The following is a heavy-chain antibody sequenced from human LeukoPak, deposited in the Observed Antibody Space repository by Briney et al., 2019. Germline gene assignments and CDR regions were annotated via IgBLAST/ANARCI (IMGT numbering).Heavy chain of an antibody. CDR1: GYTFISYY. Sequence: GASVKVSCKASGYTFISYYMHWVRQAPGEGLEWMGIINPSSGSTNYAQKLQGRITMTRDTSTSTVNMELTSLRSEDTAVYYCARVYGSGTYYTRSLGFDYWGQGTLVTVSS. V-gene: IGHV1-46*01. J-gene: IGHJ4*02. D-gene: IGHD3-10*01. CDR2: INPSSGST. CDR3: ARVYGSGTYYTRSLGFDY.